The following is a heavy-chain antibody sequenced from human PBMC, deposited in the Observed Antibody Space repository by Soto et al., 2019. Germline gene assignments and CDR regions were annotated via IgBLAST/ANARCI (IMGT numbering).Heavy chain of an antibody. CDR2: ISYDGNSK. Sequence: QVQLVESGGGVVQPGGSLRLSCAASRFTFSNCAMEWVRQAPGKGLEWVAVISYDGNSKHYVDSVKGRFTISRDNSTNTVYLQMNNLRPEDTALYYCAKDNSNQDYPWPIHYYYGMDVWGQGTTVTVSS. V-gene: IGHV3-30*18. D-gene: IGHD3-22*01. CDR1: RFTFSNCA. J-gene: IGHJ6*02. CDR3: AKDNSNQDYPWPIHYYYGMDV.